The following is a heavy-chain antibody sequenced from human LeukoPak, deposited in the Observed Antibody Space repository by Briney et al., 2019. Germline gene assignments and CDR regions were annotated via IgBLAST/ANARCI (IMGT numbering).Heavy chain of an antibody. D-gene: IGHD3-22*01. CDR2: IYRSGSS. J-gene: IGHJ5*02. V-gene: IGHV4-39*07. CDR3: AGENHRGSYCYDSSGPGWFDP. Sequence: PSETLSLTCTVSGGSISSGSYYWSWIRQPPGKGLEWIGSIYRSGSSYYNPSLRSRLTISIDTSKNQFSLKLSSVTAADTAMYYCAGENHRGSYCYDSSGPGWFDPWGQGTLVTVSS. CDR1: GGSISSGSYY.